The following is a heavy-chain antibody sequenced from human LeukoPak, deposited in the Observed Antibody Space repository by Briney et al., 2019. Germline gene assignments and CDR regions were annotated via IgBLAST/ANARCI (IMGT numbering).Heavy chain of an antibody. CDR2: INHSGST. D-gene: IGHD3-9*01. CDR3: ARDILTGYYFPGWFDP. Sequence: SETLSLTCAVYGGSFSGYYWSWIRQPPGKGLEWIGEINHSGSTNYNPSLKSRVTISVDTSKNQFSLKPSSVTAADTAVYYCARDILTGYYFPGWFDPGGQGTLVTVSS. J-gene: IGHJ5*02. CDR1: GGSFSGYY. V-gene: IGHV4-34*01.